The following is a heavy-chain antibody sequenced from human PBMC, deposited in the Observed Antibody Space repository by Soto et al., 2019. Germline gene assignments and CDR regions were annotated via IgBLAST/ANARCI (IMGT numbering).Heavy chain of an antibody. V-gene: IGHV2-70*01. CDR1: GFSLSTSGMC. J-gene: IGHJ6*02. D-gene: IGHD6-13*01. CDR2: IDWDDDK. Sequence: SGPTLVNPTQTLTLTCTFSGFSLSTSGMCVSWIRQPPGKALEWLALIDWDDDKYYSTSLKTRLTISKDTSKNQVVLTMTNMDPVDTATYYCARISEQQLVGVDYYGMDVWGQGTTVTVSS. CDR3: ARISEQQLVGVDYYGMDV.